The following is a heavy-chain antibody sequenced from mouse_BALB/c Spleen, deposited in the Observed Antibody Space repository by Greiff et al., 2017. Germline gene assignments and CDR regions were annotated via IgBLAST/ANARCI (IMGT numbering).Heavy chain of an antibody. V-gene: IGHV14-3*02. J-gene: IGHJ4*01. CDR3: ARSGYYAMDY. Sequence: VQLKESGAELVKPGASVKLSCTASGFNIKDTYMHWVKQRPEQGLEWIGRIDPANGNTKYDPKFQGKATITADTSSNTAYLQLSSLTSEDTAVYYCARSGYYAMDYWGQGTSVTVSS. CDR2: IDPANGNT. CDR1: GFNIKDTY.